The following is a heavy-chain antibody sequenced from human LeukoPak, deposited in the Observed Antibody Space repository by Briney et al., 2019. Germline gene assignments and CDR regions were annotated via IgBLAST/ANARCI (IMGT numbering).Heavy chain of an antibody. V-gene: IGHV4-34*01. CDR3: ARMRCGHTDNRCYNY. D-gene: IGHD2-2*02. Sequence: SETLSLTCAVHGVSVGGYYWSWIRQSPGKGLEWIGEIRSGYTNHNPSLKTRVTISADTSENQLSLRLTSVTAADTAVYYCARMRCGHTDNRCYNYWGQGTLVTVSS. CDR2: IRSGYT. CDR1: GVSVGGYY. J-gene: IGHJ4*02.